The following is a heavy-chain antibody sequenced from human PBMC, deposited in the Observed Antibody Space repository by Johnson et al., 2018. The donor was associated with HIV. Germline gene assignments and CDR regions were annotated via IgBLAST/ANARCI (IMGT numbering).Heavy chain of an antibody. CDR3: ARVNIAFDI. CDR2: INSDGTYK. CDR1: GFTFSSYW. D-gene: IGHD2/OR15-2a*01. J-gene: IGHJ3*02. V-gene: IGHV3-74*02. Sequence: EVQLVESGGGLVKPGGSLRLSCAASGFTFSSYWMHWVRQAPGKGLVWISRINSDGTYKTYADSVKGRFSISRDNSKNSLFLQMNSLRVEDTAVYYCARVNIAFDIWGQGRMVTVSS.